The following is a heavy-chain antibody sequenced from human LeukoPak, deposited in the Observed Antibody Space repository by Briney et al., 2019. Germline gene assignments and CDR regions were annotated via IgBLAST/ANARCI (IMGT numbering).Heavy chain of an antibody. J-gene: IGHJ4*02. CDR2: IYHSGST. Sequence: SETLSLTCAVSGGSISSGGYSWSWIRQPPGKGLEWIGYIYHSGSTYYNPSLKSRVTISVDRSKNQFSLKLSSVTAADTAVYYCARWFGELLPRIDYWGQGTLVTVSS. CDR3: ARWFGELLPRIDY. CDR1: GGSISSGGYS. D-gene: IGHD3-10*01. V-gene: IGHV4-30-2*01.